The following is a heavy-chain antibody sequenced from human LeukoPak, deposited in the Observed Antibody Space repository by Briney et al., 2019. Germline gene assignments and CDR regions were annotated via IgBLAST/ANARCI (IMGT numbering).Heavy chain of an antibody. CDR2: IRYDGSNK. CDR3: AKDYYGSGSYYTSSADY. V-gene: IGHV3-30*02. Sequence: GGSLRLSCAASGFTFSTYGMHWVRQAPGKGLEWVAFIRYDGSNKYYADSAKGRFTISRDNSKNTLYLQMNSLRAEDTAVYYCAKDYYGSGSYYTSSADYWGQGTLVTVSS. CDR1: GFTFSTYG. J-gene: IGHJ4*02. D-gene: IGHD3-10*01.